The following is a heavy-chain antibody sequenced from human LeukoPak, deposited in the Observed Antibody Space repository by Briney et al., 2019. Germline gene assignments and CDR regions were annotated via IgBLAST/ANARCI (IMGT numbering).Heavy chain of an antibody. CDR3: AGGYDSSGYCYHAFDI. CDR2: INWNGGST. V-gene: IGHV3-20*04. CDR1: GFTFDDYG. D-gene: IGHD3-22*01. Sequence: GGSLRLSCAASGFTFDDYGMNWVRQAPGKGLEWVSGINWNGGSTGYADSVKGRFTISRDNAKNSLYLQMNSLRAEDTALYYCAGGYDSSGYCYHAFDIWGQGTMVTVSS. J-gene: IGHJ3*02.